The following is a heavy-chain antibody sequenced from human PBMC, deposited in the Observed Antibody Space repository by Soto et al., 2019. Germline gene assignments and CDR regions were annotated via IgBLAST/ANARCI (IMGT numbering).Heavy chain of an antibody. D-gene: IGHD3-9*01. CDR2: ISGSGGST. J-gene: IGHJ4*02. CDR1: GGTFSSYA. Sequence: VQLVQSGAEVKKPGSSVKVSCKASGGTFSSYAMSWVRQAPGKGLEWVSAISGSGGSTYYADSVKGRFTISRDNSKNTLYLQMNSLRAEDTAVYYCAKRTILTGYYLDYWGQGTLVTVSS. CDR3: AKRTILTGYYLDY. V-gene: IGHV3-23*04.